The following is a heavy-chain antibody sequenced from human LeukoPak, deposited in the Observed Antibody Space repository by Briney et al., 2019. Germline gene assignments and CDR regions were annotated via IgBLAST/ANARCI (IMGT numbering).Heavy chain of an antibody. CDR1: GGSISSGGYY. Sequence: SETLSLTCTVSGGSISSGGYYWSWIRQPPGKGLEWIGYIYHSGSTYYNPSLKSRVTISVDRSKNQFSLKLSSVTAADTAVYYCAGNYYDSSGYYYEDDYWGQGTLVTVSS. CDR3: AGNYYDSSGYYYEDDY. CDR2: IYHSGST. D-gene: IGHD3-22*01. V-gene: IGHV4-30-2*01. J-gene: IGHJ4*02.